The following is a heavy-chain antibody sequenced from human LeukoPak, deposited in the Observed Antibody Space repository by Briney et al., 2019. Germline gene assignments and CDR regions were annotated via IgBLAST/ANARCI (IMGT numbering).Heavy chain of an antibody. Sequence: PSETLSLTCTVSGGSISSGGYYWSWIRQPPGKGLEWIGYIYHSGSTYYNPSLKSRVTISVDTSKNQFSLKLSSVTAADTAVYYCARDGYNPYYYYYYGMDVWGQGTTVTVSS. CDR3: ARDGYNPYYYYYYGMDV. CDR2: IYHSGST. D-gene: IGHD5-24*01. CDR1: GGSISSGGYY. J-gene: IGHJ6*02. V-gene: IGHV4-30-2*01.